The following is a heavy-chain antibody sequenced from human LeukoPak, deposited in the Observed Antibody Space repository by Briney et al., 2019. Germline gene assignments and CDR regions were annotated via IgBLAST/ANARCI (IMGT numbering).Heavy chain of an antibody. CDR2: ISSSSSYI. CDR1: GFTFSSYS. J-gene: IGHJ2*01. Sequence: GGSLRLSCAASGFTFSSYSMNWVRQAPGKGLEWVSSISSSSSYIYYADSVKGRFTISRDNAKNSLYLQTNSLRAEDTAVYYCARDYSSGWAYGAWYFDLWGRGTLVTVSS. D-gene: IGHD6-19*01. CDR3: ARDYSSGWAYGAWYFDL. V-gene: IGHV3-21*01.